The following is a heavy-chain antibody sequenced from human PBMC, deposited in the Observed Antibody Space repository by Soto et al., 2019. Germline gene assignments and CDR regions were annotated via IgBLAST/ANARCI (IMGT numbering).Heavy chain of an antibody. Sequence: QVQLVESGGGVVQPGRSLRLSCAASGFTFSSYAMHWVRQAPGKGLEWVAVISYDGSNKYYADSVKGRFTISRDNSKHTLYLQMNSLRAEDTAVYYCARVMGLGIAVAGTLGYWGQGTLVTVSS. CDR1: GFTFSSYA. J-gene: IGHJ4*02. V-gene: IGHV3-30-3*01. CDR2: ISYDGSNK. D-gene: IGHD6-19*01. CDR3: ARVMGLGIAVAGTLGY.